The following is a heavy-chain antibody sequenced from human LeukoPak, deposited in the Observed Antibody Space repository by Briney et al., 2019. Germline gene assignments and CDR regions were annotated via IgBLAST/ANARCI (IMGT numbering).Heavy chain of an antibody. CDR3: ARAGETYYYDSSGFTIDY. Sequence: GASVKVSCKASGYTFTGYYMHWVRQAPGQGLEWMGWINPNSGGTNYAQKFQGRVTMTRDTSISTAYTELSRLRSDDTAVYYCARAGETYYYDSSGFTIDYWGQGTLVTVSS. D-gene: IGHD3-22*01. J-gene: IGHJ4*02. CDR1: GYTFTGYY. V-gene: IGHV1-2*02. CDR2: INPNSGGT.